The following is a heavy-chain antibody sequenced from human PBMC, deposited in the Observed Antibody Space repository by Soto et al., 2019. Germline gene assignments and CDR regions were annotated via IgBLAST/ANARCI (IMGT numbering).Heavy chain of an antibody. CDR2: INSDGSST. Sequence: GGSLRLSCAFSVITFSGYWMHCVRQAPGKWLVWVSRINSDGSSTTYADSVEGRFTISRDNAKNTLYLQMNSLRVEDTAVYYCARGRAMQYLGQGTLDSVSS. CDR3: ARGRAMQY. D-gene: IGHD2-2*01. J-gene: IGHJ4*02. V-gene: IGHV3-74*01. CDR1: VITFSGYW.